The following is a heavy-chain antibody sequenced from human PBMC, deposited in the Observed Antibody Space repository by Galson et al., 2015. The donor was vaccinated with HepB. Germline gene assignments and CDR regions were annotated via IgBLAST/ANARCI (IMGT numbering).Heavy chain of an antibody. D-gene: IGHD2-15*01. V-gene: IGHV1-3*01. J-gene: IGHJ4*02. CDR3: ARDIADNRYCSGISCYFDF. CDR2: INAGTGNT. CDR1: GYTFTSYV. Sequence: SVKVSCKASGYTFTSYVMQWVRQAPGERLEWMGWINAGTGNTKYSQKFQGRVTITRDTSASTVYMGLSSLTSEDTAVYYCARDIADNRYCSGISCYFDFWGQGALVTVSS.